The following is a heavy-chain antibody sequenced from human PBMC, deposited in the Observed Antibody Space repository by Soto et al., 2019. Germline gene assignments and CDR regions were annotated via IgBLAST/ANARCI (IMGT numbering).Heavy chain of an antibody. CDR3: ARQNQPQAGDYYYFGMDV. CDR1: GFTFKNFA. CDR2: ISYDGTNK. V-gene: IGHV3-30-3*01. D-gene: IGHD2-2*01. Sequence: GGSLILSCAASGFTFKNFALTWVRQAPGKGLEWVTVISYDGTNKFYAESVKGRFTISIDSSKDTMYLQMDSLRVEDTAVYYCARQNQPQAGDYYYFGMDVWGQGTTVTVSS. J-gene: IGHJ6*02.